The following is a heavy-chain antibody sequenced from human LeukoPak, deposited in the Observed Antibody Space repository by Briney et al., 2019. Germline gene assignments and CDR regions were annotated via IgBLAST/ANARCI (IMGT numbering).Heavy chain of an antibody. V-gene: IGHV1-69*01. D-gene: IGHD4-17*01. CDR2: IIPIFGTA. CDR1: GGTFSSYA. Sequence: SVKVSCKASGGTFSSYAISWVRQAPGQGLEWMGGIIPIFGTANYAQKFQGRVTITADESTSTAYMELSSLRSEDTAVYYCARSLGYGDYSQAFDYWGQGTLVTVSS. J-gene: IGHJ4*02. CDR3: ARSLGYGDYSQAFDY.